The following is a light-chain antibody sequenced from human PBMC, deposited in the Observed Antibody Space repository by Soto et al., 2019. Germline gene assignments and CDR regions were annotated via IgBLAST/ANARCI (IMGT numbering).Light chain of an antibody. CDR1: SSDVGGCNY. J-gene: IGLJ1*01. Sequence: QSALTQPASVSGSPGQPITISCTGTSSDVGGCNYVSWYQHHPGKAPKLMIYDVSNRPSGVPNRFSGSKSGNTASLTISGLQADVEADYYCSSCTSSSTNHVFETGTKVTVL. V-gene: IGLV2-14*03. CDR3: SSCTSSSTNHV. CDR2: DVS.